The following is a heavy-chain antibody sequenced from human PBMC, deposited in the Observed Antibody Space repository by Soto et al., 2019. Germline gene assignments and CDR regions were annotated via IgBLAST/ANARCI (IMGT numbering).Heavy chain of an antibody. CDR2: INSDVSST. CDR1: GFTFSSYW. J-gene: IGHJ5*02. Sequence: EVQLVESGGGLVQPGGSLRLSCAASGFTFSSYWMHWVRQAPGKGLVWVSRINSDVSSTSYADSVKGRFNISRDNAKNTLYLQMNSLRAEDTAVYYCARGTVTSTFDPWGQGTLVTVAS. D-gene: IGHD4-17*01. V-gene: IGHV3-74*01. CDR3: ARGTVTSTFDP.